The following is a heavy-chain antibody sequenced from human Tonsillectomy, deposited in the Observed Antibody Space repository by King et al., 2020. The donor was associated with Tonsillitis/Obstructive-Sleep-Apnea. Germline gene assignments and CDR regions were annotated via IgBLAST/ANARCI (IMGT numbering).Heavy chain of an antibody. J-gene: IGHJ4*02. Sequence: VQLVESGSEVKKPGASVKVSCKASGYTFTSYAMNWVRQAPGQGLEWMGWINTNTGNPTSAQGSTGRFVFSLDTSVSTAYLQINGLKAEDTSLYYCARDPRVAVAGSFDYWGQGTLVTVSS. CDR1: GYTFTSYA. CDR3: ARDPRVAVAGSFDY. CDR2: INTNTGNP. V-gene: IGHV7-4-1*02. D-gene: IGHD6-19*01.